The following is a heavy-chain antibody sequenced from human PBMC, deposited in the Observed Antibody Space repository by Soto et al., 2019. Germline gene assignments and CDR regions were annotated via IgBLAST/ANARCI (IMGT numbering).Heavy chain of an antibody. J-gene: IGHJ5*02. CDR2: INPNSGGT. CDR1: GYTFTGYY. Sequence: ASVKVSCKASGYTFTGYYMHWVRQAPGQGLEWMGWINPNSGGTNYAQKFQGRVTMTRDTSISTAYMELSRLRSDDTAVYYCARAPPTHIAVAGTGWFDPWGQGTLVTVSS. V-gene: IGHV1-2*02. CDR3: ARAPPTHIAVAGTGWFDP. D-gene: IGHD6-19*01.